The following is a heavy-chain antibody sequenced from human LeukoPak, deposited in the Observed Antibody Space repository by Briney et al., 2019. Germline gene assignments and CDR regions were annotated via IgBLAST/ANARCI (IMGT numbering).Heavy chain of an antibody. CDR3: ARDSSGDY. CDR1: GFTFSDYG. V-gene: IGHV3-21*01. CDR2: ISSSRTYI. D-gene: IGHD6-6*01. Sequence: GGSLRLSCAASGFTFSDYGMNWVRQAPGKGLEWVSSISSSRTYIYYADSVKGRFTISRDNAKNSLYLQMSSLRADDTAVYYCARDSSGDYWGQGALVTVSS. J-gene: IGHJ4*02.